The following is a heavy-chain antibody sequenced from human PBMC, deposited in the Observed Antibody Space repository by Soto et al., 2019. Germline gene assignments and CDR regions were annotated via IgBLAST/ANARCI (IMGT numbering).Heavy chain of an antibody. J-gene: IGHJ6*03. CDR3: ARAQPDDYDFWSGHPNDYYYYYMDV. D-gene: IGHD3-3*01. Sequence: GGSLRLSCAASGFTFSDYYMSWIRQAPGKGLEWVSYISSSGSTIYYADSVKGRFTISRDNAKNSLYLQMNSLRAGYSAVYYCARAQPDDYDFWSGHPNDYYYYYMDVWGKGTTVTVSS. V-gene: IGHV3-11*01. CDR1: GFTFSDYY. CDR2: ISSSGSTI.